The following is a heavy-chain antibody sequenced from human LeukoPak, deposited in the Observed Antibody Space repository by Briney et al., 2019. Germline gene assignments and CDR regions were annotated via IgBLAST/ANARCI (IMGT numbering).Heavy chain of an antibody. J-gene: IGHJ5*02. CDR2: INTNTGNP. CDR1: GYTFTTYG. CDR3: ARLSYGSGSYLFDP. D-gene: IGHD3-10*01. Sequence: ASVKVSCKASGYTFTTYGMNWVRQAPGQGLEWMGWINTNTGNPTYAQGFTGRFVFSLDTSVTTAYLQISSLKAEDTAMYYCARLSYGSGSYLFDPWGQGTLVTVSS. V-gene: IGHV7-4-1*02.